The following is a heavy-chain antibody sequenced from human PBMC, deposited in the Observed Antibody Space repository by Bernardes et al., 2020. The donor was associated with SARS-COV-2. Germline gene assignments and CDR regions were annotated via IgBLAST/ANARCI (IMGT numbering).Heavy chain of an antibody. CDR2: ISYDGSNK. J-gene: IGHJ6*02. CDR3: AKDRKVTEYYGMDV. Sequence: GGSLRLSCAASGFTFSSYGMHWVRQAPGKGLEWVAVISYDGSNKYYADSVKGRFTISRDNSKNTLYLQMNSLRAEDTAVYYCAKDRKVTEYYGMDVWGQGTTVTVSS. V-gene: IGHV3-30*18. CDR1: GFTFSSYG. D-gene: IGHD5-18*01.